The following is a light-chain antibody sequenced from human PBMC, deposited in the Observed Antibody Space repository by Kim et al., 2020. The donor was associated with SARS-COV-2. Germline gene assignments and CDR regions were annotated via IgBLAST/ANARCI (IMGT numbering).Light chain of an antibody. CDR1: QSVSSY. CDR3: QQRSNWPWT. CDR2: DAS. Sequence: EIVLTQSPATLSLSPGERATLSCRASQSVSSYLAWYQQKPGQAPRLLIYDASNRATGTPARFSGSGPGTDFTLTISSLEPEDFAVYYCQQRSNWPWTFGQGTKVEIK. J-gene: IGKJ1*01. V-gene: IGKV3D-11*02.